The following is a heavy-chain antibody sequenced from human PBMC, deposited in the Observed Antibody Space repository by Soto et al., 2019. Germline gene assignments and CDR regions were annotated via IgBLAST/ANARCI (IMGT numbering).Heavy chain of an antibody. J-gene: IGHJ4*02. V-gene: IGHV1-2*02. CDR1: GYTFTDYY. CDR3: AATGRKTY. CDR2: INLNSGGT. Sequence: ASVKVSCKASGYTFTDYYIHWVRQAPGQGLEWMGWINLNSGGTNYAQKFQGRVTMTRDTSISTAYMDLTSLTSDDTAVYYCAATGRKTYWGQGTLVTVSS.